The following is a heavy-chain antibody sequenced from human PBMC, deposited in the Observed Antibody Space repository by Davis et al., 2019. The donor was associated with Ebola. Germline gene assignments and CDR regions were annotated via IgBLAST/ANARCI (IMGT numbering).Heavy chain of an antibody. J-gene: IGHJ5*02. Sequence: ASVKVSCKASGYTFIGYYMHWVRHAPGQGLEWMGWINPNSGGTKYAQKFQGWVTMTRDTSISTAYMELSRLRSDDTAVYYCARGSRSSWYEWFDPWGQGTLVTVSS. D-gene: IGHD6-13*01. CDR2: INPNSGGT. V-gene: IGHV1-2*04. CDR1: GYTFIGYY. CDR3: ARGSRSSWYEWFDP.